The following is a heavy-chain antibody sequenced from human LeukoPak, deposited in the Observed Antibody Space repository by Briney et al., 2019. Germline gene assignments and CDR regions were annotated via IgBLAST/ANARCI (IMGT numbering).Heavy chain of an antibody. CDR3: ARETSQKGAHYMDV. CDR2: IYYSAST. J-gene: IGHJ6*03. V-gene: IGHV4-59*01. CDR1: GGSISSYY. Sequence: SATLSLTCTVSGGSISSYYWSWIRQPPGKGLEWIGYIYYSASTNYNPSLKSRVTISVDTSKNQFSLKLSSVTAAATAVYYCARETSQKGAHYMDVWGKGTTVTVSS. D-gene: IGHD3-16*01.